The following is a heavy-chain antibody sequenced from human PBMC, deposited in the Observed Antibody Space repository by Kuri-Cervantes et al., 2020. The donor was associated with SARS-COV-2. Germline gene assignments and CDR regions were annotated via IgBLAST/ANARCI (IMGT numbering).Heavy chain of an antibody. J-gene: IGHJ5*02. V-gene: IGHV1-2*02. D-gene: IGHD6-6*01. CDR3: ARGEGSYDP. CDR1: GYTFTDYY. Sequence: ASVKVSCKASGYTFTDYYMHWVRQAPGQGLEWMGGIIPIFGTANYAQKFQGRVTMTTDTATSTAYMELRRLRSDDTAVYYCARGEGSYDPWGQGTPVTVSS. CDR2: IIPIFGTA.